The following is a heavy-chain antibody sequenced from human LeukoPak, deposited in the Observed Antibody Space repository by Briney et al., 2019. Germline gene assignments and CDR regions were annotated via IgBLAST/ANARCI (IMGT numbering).Heavy chain of an antibody. V-gene: IGHV4-4*07. CDR3: AGVWGGSGSRSYYYYYMDV. CDR1: GGSISSYY. CDR2: IYTSGST. Sequence: PSETLSLTCTVSGGSISSYYWSWIRQPAGKGLEWIGRIYTSGSTNYNPSLKSRVTMSVDTSKNQFSLKLSSVTAADTAVYCCAGVWGGSGSRSYYYYYMDVWGKGTTVTISS. J-gene: IGHJ6*03. D-gene: IGHD3-10*01.